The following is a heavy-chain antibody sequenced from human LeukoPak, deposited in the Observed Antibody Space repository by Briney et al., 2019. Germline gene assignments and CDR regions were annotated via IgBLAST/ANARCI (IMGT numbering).Heavy chain of an antibody. D-gene: IGHD3-3*01. Sequence: SETLSLTCTVSGGSISSYYWSWIRQPPGKGLEWIGYIYYSGSTNYNPSLKSRVSISVDTSKNQFSLKLRSVTAADTGVYYCSSTYYDFWSGYYPTYYGMDVWGQGTTVTVSS. CDR3: SSTYYDFWSGYYPTYYGMDV. CDR2: IYYSGST. J-gene: IGHJ6*02. CDR1: GGSISSYY. V-gene: IGHV4-59*01.